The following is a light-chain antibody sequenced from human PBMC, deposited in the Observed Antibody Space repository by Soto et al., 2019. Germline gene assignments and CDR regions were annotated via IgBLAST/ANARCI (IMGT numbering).Light chain of an antibody. CDR3: QQWVI. CDR1: PSIPRFH. J-gene: IGKJ3*01. V-gene: IGKV3-11*01. Sequence: ENVLTQSPATLSLSPGERATLSCRASPSIPRFHLNWYQQKPGQAPRLLIYDASNRATGIPARFSGSGSGTDFTLTISSLEPEDFAVYYCQQWVIFGPGTKVDIK. CDR2: DAS.